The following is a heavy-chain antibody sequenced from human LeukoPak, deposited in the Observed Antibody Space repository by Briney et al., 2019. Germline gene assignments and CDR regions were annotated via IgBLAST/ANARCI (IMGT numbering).Heavy chain of an antibody. D-gene: IGHD2-2*01. Sequence: PSETLSLTCTVSGGSISSYYWSWVRQPAGKGLEWIGRIYTSGSTNYNPSLKSRVTMSVDTSKNQFSLKLSSVTAADTAVYYCARGSWDIVVVPATFHYYYYMDVWGKGTTVTVSS. CDR3: ARGSWDIVVVPATFHYYYYMDV. CDR1: GGSISSYY. J-gene: IGHJ6*03. CDR2: IYTSGST. V-gene: IGHV4-4*07.